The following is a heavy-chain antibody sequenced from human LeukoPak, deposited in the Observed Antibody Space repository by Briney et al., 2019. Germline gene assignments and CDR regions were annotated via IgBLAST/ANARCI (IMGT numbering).Heavy chain of an antibody. V-gene: IGHV3-30*03. CDR3: ASFSYGDYDGVAY. Sequence: PGGSLRLSCAASGFTFSSYGMHWVRPAPGEGLGWVAVISYDGSNKYYADSVKGRFTISRDNSKNTLYLQMNSLRAEDTAVYFCASFSYGDYDGVAYWGQGTLVTVSS. CDR1: GFTFSSYG. CDR2: ISYDGSNK. J-gene: IGHJ4*02. D-gene: IGHD4-17*01.